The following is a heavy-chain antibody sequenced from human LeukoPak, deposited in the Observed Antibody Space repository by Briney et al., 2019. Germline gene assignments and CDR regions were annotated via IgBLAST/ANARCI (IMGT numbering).Heavy chain of an antibody. CDR3: ARERASNNYYNYFDP. V-gene: IGHV4-34*01. Sequence: SETLSLTCADYGDSFNEYYWSWVRQPPGKALEWIGEINHSGSTNYNPSLKSRVTISVDKSLRQFFLRLSPVTAADTAVYYCARERASNNYYNYFDPWGQGTQVTVSS. J-gene: IGHJ5*02. CDR1: GDSFNEYY. D-gene: IGHD1-1*01. CDR2: INHSGST.